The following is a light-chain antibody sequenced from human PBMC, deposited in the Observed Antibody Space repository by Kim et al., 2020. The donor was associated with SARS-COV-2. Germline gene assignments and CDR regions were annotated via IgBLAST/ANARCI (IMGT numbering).Light chain of an antibody. CDR2: GAS. CDR1: QRVRRDY. V-gene: IGKV3-20*01. Sequence: PGEQATLSCQTSQRVRRDYLAWYQQKPDQAPRLLIYGASSRASGIPSRFSGSGFGTDYSLTIHTLEPEDFAVYYCQLYEETPRWTFGPRTKVDIK. CDR3: QLYEETPRWT. J-gene: IGKJ1*01.